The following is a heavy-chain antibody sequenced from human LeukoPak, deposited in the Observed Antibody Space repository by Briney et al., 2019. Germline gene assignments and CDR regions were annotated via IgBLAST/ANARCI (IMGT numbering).Heavy chain of an antibody. V-gene: IGHV3-7*01. CDR1: GFTFSSYW. Sequence: QPGGSLRLSCAASGFTFSSYWMSWVRPAPGKGLEWVANIKQDGSEKYYVDSVKGRFTISRDNAKNSLYLQMNSLRAEDTAVYYCAADLPRDAFDIWGQGTMVTVSS. J-gene: IGHJ3*02. CDR3: AADLPRDAFDI. D-gene: IGHD3/OR15-3a*01. CDR2: IKQDGSEK.